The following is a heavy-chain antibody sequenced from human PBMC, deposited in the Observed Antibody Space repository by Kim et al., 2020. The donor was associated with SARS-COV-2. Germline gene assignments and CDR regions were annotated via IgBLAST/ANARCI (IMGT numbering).Heavy chain of an antibody. V-gene: IGHV3-7*01. CDR2: IKQDGSEK. J-gene: IGHJ4*02. CDR1: GFTFSSYR. CDR3: ARVTYYAILTGYPLLPEYFAY. D-gene: IGHD3-9*01. Sequence: GGSLRLSCAASGFTFSSYRMSWVRQAPGKGLEWVANIKQDGSEKYYVDSVKGRFTISRDNAKNSLYLQMNSLRAEDTAVYYCARVTYYAILTGYPLLPEYFAYWGQGTLVTVSS.